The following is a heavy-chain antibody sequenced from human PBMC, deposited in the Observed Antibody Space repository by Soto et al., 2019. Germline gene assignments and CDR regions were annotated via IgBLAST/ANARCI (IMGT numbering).Heavy chain of an antibody. CDR2: IYYSGTT. CDR3: ARLHGYCISSSCHGHYAMDV. D-gene: IGHD2-2*01. J-gene: IGHJ6*02. CDR1: SASISSSSYT. Sequence: QLQLQESGPGLVKPSETLSLTCTVSSASISSSSYTWGWIRQPPGKGLEWIGSIYYSGTTNYNPSLNSRVPVAVDTPKNHLSRKETSVTAADTAAYDSARLHGYCISSSCHGHYAMDVWGQGTTVTLSS. V-gene: IGHV4-39*01.